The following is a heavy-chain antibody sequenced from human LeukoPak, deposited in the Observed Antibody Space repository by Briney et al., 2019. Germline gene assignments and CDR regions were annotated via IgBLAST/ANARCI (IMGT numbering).Heavy chain of an antibody. CDR1: GYTFTSYY. CDR3: ARDVNYYGSGSYYRYWFDP. D-gene: IGHD3-10*01. Sequence: ASVKVSCKASGYTFTSYYMHWVRQAPGQGLEWMGIINPSGGSTSYAQKFQGRVTMTRDTSTSTVYMELSSLRSEDTAVYYCARDVNYYGSGSYYRYWFDPWGQGTLVTVSS. V-gene: IGHV1-46*01. J-gene: IGHJ5*02. CDR2: INPSGGST.